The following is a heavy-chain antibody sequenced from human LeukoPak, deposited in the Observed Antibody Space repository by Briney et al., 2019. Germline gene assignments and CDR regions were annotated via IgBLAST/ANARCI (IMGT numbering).Heavy chain of an antibody. CDR3: ARDLVVKGFGEPLDY. CDR2: IKQDGSEK. V-gene: IGHV3-7*01. Sequence: PGGSLRLPCAASGFTFSSYWMSWVRQAPGKGLEWVANIKQDGSEKYYVDSVKGRFTISRDNAKNSLYLQMNSLRAEDTAVYYCARDLVVKGFGEPLDYWGQGTPVTVSS. CDR1: GFTFSSYW. D-gene: IGHD3-10*01. J-gene: IGHJ4*02.